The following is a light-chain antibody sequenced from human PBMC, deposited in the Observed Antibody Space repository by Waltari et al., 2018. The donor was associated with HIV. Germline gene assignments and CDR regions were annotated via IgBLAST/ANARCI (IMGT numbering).Light chain of an antibody. CDR2: WAS. CDR3: QQYYTTPWR. J-gene: IGKJ3*01. V-gene: IGKV4-1*01. CDR1: QSVLFSSNNKNY. Sequence: DIVMTQSPDSLAVSLGERATINCKSSQSVLFSSNNKNYLALYQQKPGQPPKLLIYWASTRESGVPDRFSGSGSGTDFTLTIGSLQAEDVAVYYCQQYYTTPWRFGPGTKVDIK.